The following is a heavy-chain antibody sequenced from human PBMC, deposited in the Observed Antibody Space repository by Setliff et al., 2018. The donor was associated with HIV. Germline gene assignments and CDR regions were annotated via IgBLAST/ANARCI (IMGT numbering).Heavy chain of an antibody. CDR3: ASALSSSWDYFDY. CDR2: IYHTGST. Sequence: SETLSLTCVVSGNSISSGYYWGWVRQPPGKGLEWIGSIYHTGSTYYNPSLKGRVTISVDTSKNQFSLKLSSVTAADTAVYYCASALSSSWDYFDYWGQGTLVTVSS. J-gene: IGHJ4*02. D-gene: IGHD6-13*01. V-gene: IGHV4-38-2*01. CDR1: GNSISSGYY.